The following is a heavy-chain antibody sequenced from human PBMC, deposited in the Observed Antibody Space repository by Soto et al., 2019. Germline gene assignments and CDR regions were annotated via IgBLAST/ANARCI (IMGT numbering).Heavy chain of an antibody. J-gene: IGHJ3*02. Sequence: GGSLRLSCAASGLTFSDYYMSWIRQAPGKGLEWVSYISSSGSTIYYADSVKGRFTISRDNAKNSLYLQMNSLRAEDTAVYFCARGGIGYCTGESCYYTAYDIWGQGAMVTVSS. V-gene: IGHV3-11*04. CDR1: GLTFSDYY. CDR2: ISSSGSTI. CDR3: ARGGIGYCTGESCYYTAYDI. D-gene: IGHD2-15*01.